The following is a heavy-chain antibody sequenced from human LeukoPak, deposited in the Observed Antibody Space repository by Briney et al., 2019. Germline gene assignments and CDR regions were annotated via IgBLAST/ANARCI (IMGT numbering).Heavy chain of an antibody. J-gene: IGHJ4*02. CDR1: GFTISSYW. Sequence: GGSLRLSCAASGFTISSYWMSWVRQAPGKGLEWVANIKQDGSEKYYVESVKGRFTISRDNAKNSLYLQMNSLRAEDTAVYYCAQRWYCSGGSCYHNGDYWGQGTLVTVSS. D-gene: IGHD2-15*01. CDR3: AQRWYCSGGSCYHNGDY. V-gene: IGHV3-7*01. CDR2: IKQDGSEK.